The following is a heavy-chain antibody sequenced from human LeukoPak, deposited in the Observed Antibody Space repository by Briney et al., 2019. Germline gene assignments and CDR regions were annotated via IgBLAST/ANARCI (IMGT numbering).Heavy chain of an antibody. CDR1: GFTFSSYA. CDR2: ISDSGGTT. J-gene: IGHJ5*02. Sequence: GGSLRLSCAASGFTFSSYAMSWVRHAPGEGVEWVSAISDSGGTTYYADSVKGGFTISRDNSKNTLYLQMNSLRGEDTAVYYCAKLTRGYCSSTACPNWFDPWGQGTLVTVSS. D-gene: IGHD2-2*01. V-gene: IGHV3-23*01. CDR3: AKLTRGYCSSTACPNWFDP.